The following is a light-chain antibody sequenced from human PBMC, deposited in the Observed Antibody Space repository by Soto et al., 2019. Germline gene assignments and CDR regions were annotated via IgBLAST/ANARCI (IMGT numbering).Light chain of an antibody. J-gene: IGLJ2*01. CDR2: DVS. Sequence: QSALTQPASVSGSPGQSITISCTGTSSDVGGYNYVSWYQQHPGTAPKLMIYDVSNRPSGVSNRFSGSKSGDTASLTISGLQAEDEADYYCSSYTSSSTPHVVFGGGTKLTVL. CDR3: SSYTSSSTPHVV. V-gene: IGLV2-14*01. CDR1: SSDVGGYNY.